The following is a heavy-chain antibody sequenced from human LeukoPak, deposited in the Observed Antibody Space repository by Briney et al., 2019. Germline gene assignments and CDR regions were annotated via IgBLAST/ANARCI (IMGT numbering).Heavy chain of an antibody. V-gene: IGHV3-23*01. CDR3: AKAEGITMIVVVITPFDY. CDR1: GFTFSSYA. D-gene: IGHD3-22*01. Sequence: GGSLRLSCAASGFTFSSYAMSWVRQAPGKGLEWVSAISGSGGGTYYADSVKGRFTISRDNSKNTLYLQMNSLRAEDTAVYYCAKAEGITMIVVVITPFDYWGQGTLVTVSS. CDR2: ISGSGGGT. J-gene: IGHJ4*02.